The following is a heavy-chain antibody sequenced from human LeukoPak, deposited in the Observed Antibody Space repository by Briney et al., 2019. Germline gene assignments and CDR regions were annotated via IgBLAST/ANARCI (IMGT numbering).Heavy chain of an antibody. V-gene: IGHV3-9*01. CDR2: IIYNSGDT. Sequence: GRSLRLSCKASGFTFDESAMHWVRQAPGKGLEWVSSIIYNSGDTAYADSVKGRFSISRDNAKDSLYLQMNLLRPEDTALYYCAFGVSHPPVMDVWGQGTTVTVSS. J-gene: IGHJ6*02. D-gene: IGHD3-3*01. CDR1: GFTFDESA. CDR3: AFGVSHPPVMDV.